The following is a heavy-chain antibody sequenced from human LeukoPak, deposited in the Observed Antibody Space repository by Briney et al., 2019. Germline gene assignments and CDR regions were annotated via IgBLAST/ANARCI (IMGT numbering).Heavy chain of an antibody. CDR1: GGSISSYY. D-gene: IGHD3-10*01. CDR2: IYTSGST. J-gene: IGHJ5*02. V-gene: IGHV4-4*07. CDR3: ARERNYGSGSYSPYNWFDP. Sequence: PSETLSLTCTVSGGSISSYYWSWIRQPAGKGLEWVVRIYTSGSTNYNPSLKSRVTMSVDTSKNQSSLELSSVTAADTAVYYCARERNYGSGSYSPYNWFDPWGQGTLVTVSS.